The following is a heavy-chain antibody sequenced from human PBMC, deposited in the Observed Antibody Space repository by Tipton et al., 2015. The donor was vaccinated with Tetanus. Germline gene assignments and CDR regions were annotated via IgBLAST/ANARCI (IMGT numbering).Heavy chain of an antibody. CDR3: AREQGESRGYDAPPEAFDI. D-gene: IGHD3-22*01. J-gene: IGHJ3*02. CDR1: GFTFSSYS. V-gene: IGHV3-21*01. CDR2: ISSSSSYI. Sequence: SLRLSCAASGFTFSSYSMNWVRQAPGKGLEWVSSISSSSSYIYYADSVKGRFTISRDNAKNSLYLQMNSLRAEDTAVYYCAREQGESRGYDAPPEAFDIWGQGTMVTVSS.